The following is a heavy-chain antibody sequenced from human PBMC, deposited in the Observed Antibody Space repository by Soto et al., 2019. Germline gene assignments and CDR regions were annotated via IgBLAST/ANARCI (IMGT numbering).Heavy chain of an antibody. V-gene: IGHV3-11*06. J-gene: IGHJ4*02. Sequence: QVQLVESGGGLVKPGGSLRLSCAASGFTFSDYYMSWIRQAPGKGLEWVSYISSSSSYTNYAGSVKGRFTISRDNAKNPRYLQRNSLRAEDTAVYYGARDGGGGPTTRGGLFDYWGQGTLVTVSS. D-gene: IGHD1-1*01. CDR3: ARDGGGGPTTRGGLFDY. CDR2: ISSSSSYT. CDR1: GFTFSDYY.